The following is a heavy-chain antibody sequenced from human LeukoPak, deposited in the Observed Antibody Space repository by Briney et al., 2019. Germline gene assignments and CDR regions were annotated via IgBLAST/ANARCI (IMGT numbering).Heavy chain of an antibody. CDR1: GFTFSSYA. V-gene: IGHV3-23*01. CDR3: AKLDWNDVLYAFDI. D-gene: IGHD1-1*01. CDR2: ISGSGGST. Sequence: GGSLRLSCAASGFTFSSYAMSWVRQAPGKRLEWVSAISGSGGSTYYADSVKGRSTISRDNSKNTLYLQMNSLRAEDTAVYYCAKLDWNDVLYAFDIWGQGTMVTVSS. J-gene: IGHJ3*02.